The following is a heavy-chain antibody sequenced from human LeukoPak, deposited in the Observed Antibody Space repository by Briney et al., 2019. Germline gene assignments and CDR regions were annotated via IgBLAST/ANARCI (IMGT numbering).Heavy chain of an antibody. Sequence: GGSLRLSCAASGFTFSSYGMHWVRQAPGKGLEWVAFIRYDGTNKYYADSVKGRFTISRDNSKNTLYLQMNSLRAEDTAVYYCAKDRGAVAGTFDDAFDIWGQGTMVTVSS. CDR3: AKDRGAVAGTFDDAFDI. CDR2: IRYDGTNK. CDR1: GFTFSSYG. V-gene: IGHV3-30*02. D-gene: IGHD6-19*01. J-gene: IGHJ3*02.